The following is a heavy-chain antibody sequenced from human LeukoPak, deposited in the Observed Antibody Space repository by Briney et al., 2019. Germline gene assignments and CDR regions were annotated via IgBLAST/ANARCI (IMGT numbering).Heavy chain of an antibody. V-gene: IGHV1-46*01. CDR2: INPSGGST. CDR1: GYTFTSYY. Sequence: ASVKVSCKASGYTFTSYYIHWVRQAPGQGLEWMGIINPSGGSTSYAQKFQGRVTMTRDTSTSTVYMELSSLRSEDTAVYYCARGGPPYDYVWGSWWEYYFDYWGQGTLVTVSP. D-gene: IGHD3-16*01. CDR3: ARGGPPYDYVWGSWWEYYFDY. J-gene: IGHJ4*02.